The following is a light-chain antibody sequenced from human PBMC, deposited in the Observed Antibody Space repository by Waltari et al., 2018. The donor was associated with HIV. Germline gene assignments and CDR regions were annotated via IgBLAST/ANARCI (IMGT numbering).Light chain of an antibody. J-gene: IGLJ3*02. V-gene: IGLV2-23*02. CDR3: LTYVSDSGTWK. CDR1: NIDVRNSYL. CDR2: DVS. Sequence: QSPLTHPAPVSGNPGPSATITRTGTNIDVRNSYLISCYQQHPGNAPILLIYDVSKRPSGVSSRCSGSKSGYWASLTISGLLTEDESYYYCLTYVSDSGTWKFGGGTYLTV.